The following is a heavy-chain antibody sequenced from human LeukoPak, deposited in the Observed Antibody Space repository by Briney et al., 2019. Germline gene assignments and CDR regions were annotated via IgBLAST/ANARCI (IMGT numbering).Heavy chain of an antibody. D-gene: IGHD2-21*01. Sequence: SETLSLTCAVYGGSFSGYYWSWIRQPAGKGLEWIGEINHSGSTNYNPSLESRVTMSVDTSKNQFSLKLSSVTAADTAVYYCARVKSRKDDYWGQGTLVTVSS. CDR2: INHSGST. CDR3: ARVKSRKDDY. V-gene: IGHV4-34*01. CDR1: GGSFSGYY. J-gene: IGHJ4*02.